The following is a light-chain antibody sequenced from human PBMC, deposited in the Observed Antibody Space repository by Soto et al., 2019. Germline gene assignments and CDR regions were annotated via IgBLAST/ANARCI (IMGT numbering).Light chain of an antibody. CDR2: DAS. J-gene: IGKJ1*01. CDR1: QDISNY. Sequence: DIQMTQSPSSLSASVGDRVTITCQASQDISNYLNWYQQKPGKAPKLLIYDASNLETGVPSRFRGSGSVTDFTLTISGLQLEDFATYYCQQSFTTPRTFGQGTKVDIK. CDR3: QQSFTTPRT. V-gene: IGKV1-39*01.